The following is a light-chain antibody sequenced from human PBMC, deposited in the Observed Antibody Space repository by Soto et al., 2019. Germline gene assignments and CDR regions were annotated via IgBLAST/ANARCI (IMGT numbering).Light chain of an antibody. CDR2: EVT. CDR3: SSYAGSSTFVV. V-gene: IGLV2-23*02. J-gene: IGLJ2*01. Sequence: QSALTQPASVSGSPGQSITISCTGTSSDVGSYNLVSWYQQHPGKAPKLMIQEVTKRPSGVSNRFSGSKSGNTASLTISGLQAEDEADYYCSSYAGSSTFVVFGAGTKLTVL. CDR1: SSDVGSYNL.